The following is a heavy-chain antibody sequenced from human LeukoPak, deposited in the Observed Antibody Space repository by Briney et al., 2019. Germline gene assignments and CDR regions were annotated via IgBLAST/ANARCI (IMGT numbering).Heavy chain of an antibody. CDR3: ANRGSPREYYFDY. V-gene: IGHV3-23*01. J-gene: IGHJ4*02. CDR1: GFTFSSYA. Sequence: SGGSLRLSCAASGFTFSSYAMSWVRQAPGKGLEWVAAISGSGGSTYYADSVKGRFTTSRDNSKNPLYLQMNSLRAEDTAVYYCANRGSPREYYFDYWGQGTLVTVSS. D-gene: IGHD1-26*01. CDR2: ISGSGGST.